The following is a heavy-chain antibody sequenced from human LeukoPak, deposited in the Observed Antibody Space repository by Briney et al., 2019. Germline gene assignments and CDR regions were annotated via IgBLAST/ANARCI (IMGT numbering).Heavy chain of an antibody. CDR3: ARAWGSYDSFDI. CDR1: GFTFSKYW. CDR2: INGDGSIT. Sequence: GGSLRLSCAASGFTFSKYWMHWVRQAPGKGLVWVSRINGDGSITTHADSVKGRFTISRDNAKNTVYLQMNSLRAGDTAVYYCARAWGSYDSFDIWGPGTMVTVSS. V-gene: IGHV3-74*01. J-gene: IGHJ3*02. D-gene: IGHD3-16*01.